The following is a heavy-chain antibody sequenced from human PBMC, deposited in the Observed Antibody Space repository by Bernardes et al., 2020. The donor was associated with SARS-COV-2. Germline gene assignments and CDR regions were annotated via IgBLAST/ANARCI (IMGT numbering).Heavy chain of an antibody. V-gene: IGHV1-2*02. Sequence: ASVPVSCQHSGYPFPDYYLHWVRQAPGPRLEWMGAINPNSGATKYAQMFEGRVTMTRDTSINSVYMDLRGLTSEDTAVFYCARADSCSGNSYPFPFDSWSQGTLVTFSS. D-gene: IGHD3-10*02. CDR1: GYPFPDYY. CDR2: INPNSGAT. J-gene: IGHJ4*02. CDR3: ARADSCSGNSYPFPFDS.